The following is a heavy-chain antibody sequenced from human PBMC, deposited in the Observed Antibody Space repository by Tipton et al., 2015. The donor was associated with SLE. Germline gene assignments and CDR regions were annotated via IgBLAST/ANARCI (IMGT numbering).Heavy chain of an antibody. J-gene: IGHJ3*02. CDR3: ARGFIDPTITRRAFDI. D-gene: IGHD3-3*01. V-gene: IGHV4-34*01. CDR2: ISHSGST. Sequence: LRLSCAVYGGSFSGYYWTWIRQPPGKGLEWIGEISHSGSTNSSPSLKSRVTISVDASKNQFSLNLSSMTAADTAVYYCARGFIDPTITRRAFDIWGQGTMVTVSS. CDR1: GGSFSGYY.